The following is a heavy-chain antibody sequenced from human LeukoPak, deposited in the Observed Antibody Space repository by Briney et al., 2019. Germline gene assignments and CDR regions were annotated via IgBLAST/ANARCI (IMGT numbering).Heavy chain of an antibody. CDR1: GFTFSGYG. CDR2: VSYDASNK. CDR3: AKAISDSSSWYGGGYFDC. V-gene: IGHV3-30*18. J-gene: IGHJ4*02. Sequence: GGSLGLSCAASGFTFSGYGMHWVRQAPGKGLEWVAVVSYDASNKYYADSVKGRFTISRDNSKNTLYLQMNSLGPEDTAVYYCAKAISDSSSWYGGGYFDCWGQGTLVTVSS. D-gene: IGHD6-13*01.